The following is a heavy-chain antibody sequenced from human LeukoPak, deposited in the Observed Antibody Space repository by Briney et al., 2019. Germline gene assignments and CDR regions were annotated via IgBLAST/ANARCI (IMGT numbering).Heavy chain of an antibody. CDR2: ISYDGNNK. CDR1: GYTFRSYD. Sequence: PGGSLRLSCAASGYTFRSYDIHWVRQAPGKGLEWVAVISYDGNNKYYADSVKGRFTISRDNSKNTLYLQMNSLKTEDTAVYYCTSRGFGELQKSYNYWGQGTLVTVSS. D-gene: IGHD3-10*01. V-gene: IGHV3-30*03. J-gene: IGHJ4*02. CDR3: TSRGFGELQKSYNY.